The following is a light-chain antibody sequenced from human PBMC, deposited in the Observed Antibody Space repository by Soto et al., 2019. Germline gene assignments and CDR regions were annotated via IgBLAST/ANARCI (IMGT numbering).Light chain of an antibody. V-gene: IGLV1-44*01. J-gene: IGLJ1*01. CDR3: AAWDDSLSGYV. CDR1: SSNIGGNA. Sequence: QSVLTQPPSASGTPGQRVTISCSGSSSNIGGNAVNWYQQHPGTTPKLLIYSNNQRPSGGPDRCSGSKSGTSASLAISGLQSEDEADYYCAAWDDSLSGYVFGTGTKLTVL. CDR2: SNN.